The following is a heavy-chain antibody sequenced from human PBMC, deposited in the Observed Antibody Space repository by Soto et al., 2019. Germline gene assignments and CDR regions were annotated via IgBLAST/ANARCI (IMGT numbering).Heavy chain of an antibody. CDR1: GGSVTSDEDY. CDR3: ATESGSTYGYFDH. Sequence: SETLSLTCTVSGGSVTSDEDYWTWIRQSPGKGLEWIGYISNSGSTGYNPSLKTRLSMSVDRSKNQFTLRLTSVAAADTAVYFCATESGSTYGYFDHWGQGTQVTVSS. CDR2: ISNSGST. D-gene: IGHD5-18*01. J-gene: IGHJ4*02. V-gene: IGHV4-30-4*01.